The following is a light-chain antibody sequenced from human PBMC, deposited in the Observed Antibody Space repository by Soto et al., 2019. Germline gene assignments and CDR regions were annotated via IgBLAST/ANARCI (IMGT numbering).Light chain of an antibody. CDR3: QQYNNWPRT. Sequence: IVWTHSPGTLSLSPGERATLSCRASQSVSNNYLAWYQQKPGQAPRLLIYGASTRATGIPARFSGSGSGTEFTLTISSLQSEDFAVYYCQQYNNWPRTFGQGTKVDIK. CDR2: GAS. J-gene: IGKJ1*01. CDR1: QSVSNN. V-gene: IGKV3-15*01.